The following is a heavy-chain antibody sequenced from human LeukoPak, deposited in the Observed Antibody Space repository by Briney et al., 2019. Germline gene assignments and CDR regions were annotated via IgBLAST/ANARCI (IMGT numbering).Heavy chain of an antibody. CDR2: IKEDGSEK. Sequence: GGSLRLSCAASGFTFSNYWMSWVRQASGKGLEWVANIKEDGSEKYYVDSVKGRFTISRDNARNSLYLQMNSLRAEDTAVYYCASGRQLGYWGQGTLVTVSS. D-gene: IGHD6-13*01. CDR3: ASGRQLGY. J-gene: IGHJ4*02. CDR1: GFTFSNYW. V-gene: IGHV3-7*01.